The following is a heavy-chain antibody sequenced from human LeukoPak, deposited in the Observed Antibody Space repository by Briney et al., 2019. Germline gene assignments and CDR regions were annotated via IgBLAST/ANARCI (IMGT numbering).Heavy chain of an antibody. CDR3: ARASRLYYFDY. Sequence: SETLSLTCTVSGGSISSFYWSWIRQPPGSELEWIGYIYYSGSTSYNPSLKSRVTISVDTSKNQFSLKLSSVTAADTAVYYCARASRLYYFDYWGQGTLVTVSS. J-gene: IGHJ4*02. D-gene: IGHD2-15*01. V-gene: IGHV4-59*01. CDR1: GGSISSFY. CDR2: IYYSGST.